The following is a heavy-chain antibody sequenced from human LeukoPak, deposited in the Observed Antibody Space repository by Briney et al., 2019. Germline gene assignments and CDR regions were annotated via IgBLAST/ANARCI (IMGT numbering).Heavy chain of an antibody. Sequence: GGSLRLSCAVSGITLSNYGMSWVRQAPGKGLEWVAGISGSGGGTNYADSVKGRFTISRDNRKNTLYLQMNRLRAEDTAVYYCAKDRVATITSDAFDIWGQGTMVTVSS. J-gene: IGHJ3*02. D-gene: IGHD5-24*01. V-gene: IGHV3-23*01. CDR2: ISGSGGGT. CDR3: AKDRVATITSDAFDI. CDR1: GITLSNYG.